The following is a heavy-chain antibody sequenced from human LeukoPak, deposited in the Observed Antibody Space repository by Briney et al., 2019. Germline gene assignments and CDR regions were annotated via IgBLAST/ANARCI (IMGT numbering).Heavy chain of an antibody. Sequence: GASVKVSCKASGGTFSSYAISWVRQAPGQGLEWMGRIIPILGIANYAQKFQGRVTITADKSTSTAYMELSSLRSEDTAVYYCARDSYSSGWGDPDYWGQGTLVTVSS. J-gene: IGHJ4*02. CDR1: GGTFSSYA. V-gene: IGHV1-69*04. CDR3: ARDSYSSGWGDPDY. D-gene: IGHD6-19*01. CDR2: IIPILGIA.